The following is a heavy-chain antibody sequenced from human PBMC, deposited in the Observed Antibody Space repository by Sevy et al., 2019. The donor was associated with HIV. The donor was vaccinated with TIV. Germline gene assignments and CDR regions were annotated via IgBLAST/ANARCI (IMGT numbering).Heavy chain of an antibody. V-gene: IGHV3-23*01. Sequence: GGSLRLSCAASGFTFSSYAMNWVRQAPGKGLEWVSGISGSGGSGDKTNYADSVKGRFTISRDDSKNSLYLQLNSLRAEDTVIYYCARKYDSSGYFDYWGQGTLVTLSS. CDR2: ISGSGGSGDKT. CDR1: GFTFSSYA. CDR3: ARKYDSSGYFDY. D-gene: IGHD3-22*01. J-gene: IGHJ4*02.